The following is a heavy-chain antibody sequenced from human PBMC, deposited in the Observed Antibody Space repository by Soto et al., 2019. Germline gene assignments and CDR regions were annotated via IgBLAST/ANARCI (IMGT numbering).Heavy chain of an antibody. Sequence: QVQLGQSGAEVKKPGASVKVACKASGYTFTSCDINWVRQATGQGLEWMGWMKPNSGKTGYAQKFQGRVTMTRNTSISTAYMELSSPRSEDTAVYYCASYNQIGYYGMDVWGQGTTVTVSS. J-gene: IGHJ6*02. V-gene: IGHV1-8*01. D-gene: IGHD1-20*01. CDR3: ASYNQIGYYGMDV. CDR2: MKPNSGKT. CDR1: GYTFTSCD.